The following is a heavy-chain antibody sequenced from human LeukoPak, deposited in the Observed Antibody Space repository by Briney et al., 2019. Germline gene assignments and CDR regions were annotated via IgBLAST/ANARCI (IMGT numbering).Heavy chain of an antibody. CDR3: ARVWLLWFGEFSGYFDY. Sequence: SETLSLTCTVSGGSISSSSYYWGWIRQPPGKGLEWIGSFFYSGSTNYNPSLKSRVTISVDTSKNQFSLKLSSVTAADTAVYYCARVWLLWFGEFSGYFDYWGQGTLVTVSS. J-gene: IGHJ4*02. CDR1: GGSISSSSYY. V-gene: IGHV4-39*07. CDR2: FFYSGST. D-gene: IGHD3-10*01.